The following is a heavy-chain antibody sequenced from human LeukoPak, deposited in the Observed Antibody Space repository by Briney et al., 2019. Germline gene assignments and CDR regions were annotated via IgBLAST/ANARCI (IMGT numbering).Heavy chain of an antibody. D-gene: IGHD5-18*01. Sequence: SVKVSCKASGYTFTGYYMHWVRQAPGQGLEWMGGIIPIFGTANYAQKFQGRVTITADESTSTAYMELSSLRSEDTAVYYCARGRKDTAMVKDENAFDIWGQGTMVTVSS. V-gene: IGHV1-69*13. CDR3: ARGRKDTAMVKDENAFDI. J-gene: IGHJ3*02. CDR1: GYTFTGYY. CDR2: IIPIFGTA.